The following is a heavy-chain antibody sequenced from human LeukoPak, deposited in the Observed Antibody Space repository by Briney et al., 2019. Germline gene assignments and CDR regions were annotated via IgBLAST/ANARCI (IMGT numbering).Heavy chain of an antibody. CDR1: GGSISSGGYS. Sequence: SETLSLTCAVSGGSISSGGYSWSWIRQPPGKSLEWIGYIYHSGSTYYNPSLKSRVTISVDRSKNQFSLKLSSVTAADTAVYYCACTPTLDYYYGMDVWGQGTTVTVSS. CDR3: ACTPTLDYYYGMDV. CDR2: IYHSGST. J-gene: IGHJ6*02. V-gene: IGHV4-30-2*01.